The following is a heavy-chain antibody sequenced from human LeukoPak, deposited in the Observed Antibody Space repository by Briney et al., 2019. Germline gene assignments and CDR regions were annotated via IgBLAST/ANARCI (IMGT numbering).Heavy chain of an antibody. CDR2: IKQDGSEK. D-gene: IGHD2-15*01. Sequence: GGSLRLSCAASGITFSSYWISWVRQAPGEGLEWVANIKQDGSEKYYVDSVKGRFTISRDNAKNSLYLQMNSLRAEDTAVYYCARQRRYCSGDNCYQRTFDYWGQGTLVTVSS. CDR1: GITFSSYW. J-gene: IGHJ4*02. V-gene: IGHV3-7*01. CDR3: ARQRRYCSGDNCYQRTFDY.